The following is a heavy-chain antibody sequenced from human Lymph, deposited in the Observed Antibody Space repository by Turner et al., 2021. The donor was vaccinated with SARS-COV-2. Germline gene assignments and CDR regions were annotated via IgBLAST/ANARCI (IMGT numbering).Heavy chain of an antibody. CDR1: GFPLGNAW. V-gene: IGHV3-15*01. CDR2: IKCKTDGWKT. D-gene: IGHD1-7*01. CDR3: TTGWFTGTLGDYFDY. Sequence: EVQLVESGGGLVTPGAVLGTSGAGSGFPLGNAWMTWGRQAPGKGLARVGRIKCKTDGWKTDYTSPMKAPLTISRDDSKNTLYLQINSLKTEDTAVYFCTTGWFTGTLGDYFDYWGQGTLVTVSS. J-gene: IGHJ4*02.